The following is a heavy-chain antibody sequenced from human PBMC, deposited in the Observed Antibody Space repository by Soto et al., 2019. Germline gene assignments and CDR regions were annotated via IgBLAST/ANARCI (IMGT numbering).Heavy chain of an antibody. J-gene: IGHJ5*02. V-gene: IGHV3-11*01. CDR3: AKNQGVELVPLATVDWFDP. CDR1: GFTFSDYY. Sequence: SGFTFSDYYMSWIRQAPGKGLEWVSYISSSGSTIYYADSVKGRFTISRDNSKSTVYLELNNLSAEDTAVYHCAKNQGVELVPLATVDWFDPWGQGSVVTVSS. D-gene: IGHD1-26*01. CDR2: ISSSGSTI.